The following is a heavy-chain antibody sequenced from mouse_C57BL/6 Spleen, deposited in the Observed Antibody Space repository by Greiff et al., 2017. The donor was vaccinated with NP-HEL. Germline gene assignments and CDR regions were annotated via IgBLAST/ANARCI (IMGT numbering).Heavy chain of an antibody. CDR1: GFTFSDYG. Sequence: EVKLMESGGGLVKPGGSLKLSCAASGFTFSDYGMHWVRQAPEKGLEWVAYISSGSSTIYYADTVKGRFTISRDNAKNTLFLQMTSLRSEDTAMYYCARTYYGYDYFDYWGQGTTLTVSS. D-gene: IGHD2-9*01. CDR2: ISSGSSTI. CDR3: ARTYYGYDYFDY. V-gene: IGHV5-17*01. J-gene: IGHJ2*01.